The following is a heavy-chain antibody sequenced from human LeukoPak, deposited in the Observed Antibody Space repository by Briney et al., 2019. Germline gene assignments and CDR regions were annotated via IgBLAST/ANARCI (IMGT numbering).Heavy chain of an antibody. CDR3: ARAQDIVVVPAATKNLDY. V-gene: IGHV1-18*01. D-gene: IGHD2-2*01. J-gene: IGHJ4*02. CDR2: ISAYNGNT. CDR1: RYTFTSYG. Sequence: ASVKVSCKAPRYTFTSYGISWVRQAPGQGLEWMGWISAYNGNTNYAQKLQGRVTMTPDTSTSTAYMELRSLRSDDTAVYYCARAQDIVVVPAATKNLDYWGQGTLVTVSS.